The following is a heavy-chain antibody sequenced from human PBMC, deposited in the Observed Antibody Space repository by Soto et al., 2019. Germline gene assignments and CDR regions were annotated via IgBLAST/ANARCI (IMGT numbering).Heavy chain of an antibody. CDR1: GASINNNDYY. J-gene: IGHJ2*01. CDR2: VYYSGST. D-gene: IGHD3-22*01. V-gene: IGHV4-30-4*01. Sequence: QLQESGPGLVMPSQTLSLTCTVSGASINNNDYYWSWIRQTPGKGLEWLGYVYYSGSTDYIPSLKSRLSMSIDKSQNQFTLKLNSVTAADTATYCCARMSYFYDKWYFDLWGRGTLVTVSS. CDR3: ARMSYFYDKWYFDL.